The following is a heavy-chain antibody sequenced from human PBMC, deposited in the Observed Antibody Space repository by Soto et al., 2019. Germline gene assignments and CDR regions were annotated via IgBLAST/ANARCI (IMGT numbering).Heavy chain of an antibody. Sequence: SETLSLTCAVSGGSISSSNWWSWVRQPPGKGLEWIGEIYHSGSTNYNPSLKSRVTISVDKSKNQFSLKLSSVTAADTAVYYCARATAEGYNWFDPWGQGTLVTSPQ. V-gene: IGHV4-4*02. CDR1: GGSISSSNW. CDR3: ARATAEGYNWFDP. J-gene: IGHJ5*02. D-gene: IGHD2-21*02. CDR2: IYHSGST.